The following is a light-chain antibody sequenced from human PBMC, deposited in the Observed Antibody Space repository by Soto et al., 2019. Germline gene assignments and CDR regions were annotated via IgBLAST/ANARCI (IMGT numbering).Light chain of an antibody. CDR2: DAS. V-gene: IGKV3-11*01. J-gene: IGKJ4*01. CDR1: QSVSSY. Sequence: EIVLTQSPATLSLSPGERATLSCRASQSVSSYLAWYQQKPGQAPRLLIYDASNRATGIPARFSGSGSGTAFTLTISSLEPEDFAVYYCQQRSNLPGLPFGGGTKVEIK. CDR3: QQRSNLPGLP.